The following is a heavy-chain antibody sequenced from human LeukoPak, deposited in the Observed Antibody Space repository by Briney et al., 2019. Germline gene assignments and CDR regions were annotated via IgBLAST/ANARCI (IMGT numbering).Heavy chain of an antibody. CDR3: ARDSPRVYYGSGSYYNALGY. V-gene: IGHV1-46*01. D-gene: IGHD3-10*01. Sequence: GASVKVSCKASGYTFTSYYMHWVRQAPGQGLEWMGIINPSGGSTSYAQKFQGRVPMTRDTSTSTVYMELSSLRSEDTTVYYCARDSPRVYYGSGSYYNALGYWGQGTLVTVSS. J-gene: IGHJ4*02. CDR2: INPSGGST. CDR1: GYTFTSYY.